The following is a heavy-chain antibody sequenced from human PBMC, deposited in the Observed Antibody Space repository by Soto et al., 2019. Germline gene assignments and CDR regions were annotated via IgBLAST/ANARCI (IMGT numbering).Heavy chain of an antibody. CDR2: ISGSGGST. V-gene: IGHV3-23*01. CDR3: AKDGYSSSWKPPYYFDY. D-gene: IGHD6-13*01. J-gene: IGHJ4*02. Sequence: PGGSLRLSCAASGFTFSSYAMSWVRQAPGKGLEWVSAISGSGGSTYYADSVKGRFTISRDNSKNTLYLQMNSLRAEDTAVYYCAKDGYSSSWKPPYYFDYWGQGTLVTVSS. CDR1: GFTFSSYA.